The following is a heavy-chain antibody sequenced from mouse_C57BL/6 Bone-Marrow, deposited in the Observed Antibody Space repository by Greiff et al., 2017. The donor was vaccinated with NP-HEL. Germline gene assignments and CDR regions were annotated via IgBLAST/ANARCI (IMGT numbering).Heavy chain of an antibody. J-gene: IGHJ4*01. V-gene: IGHV5-12*01. CDR3: ARQNSKTAMDY. CDR2: ISNGGGST. Sequence: EVMLVESGGGLVQPGGSLKLSCAASGFTFSDYYMYWVRQTPEKRLEWVAYISNGGGSTYYPDTVKGRFTISRDNAKNTLYLQMSRLKSEDTAMYYCARQNSKTAMDYWGQGTSVTVSS. CDR1: GFTFSDYY. D-gene: IGHD2-5*01.